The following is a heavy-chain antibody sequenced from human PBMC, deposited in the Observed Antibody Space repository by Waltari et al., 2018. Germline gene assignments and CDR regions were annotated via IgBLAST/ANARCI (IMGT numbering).Heavy chain of an antibody. V-gene: IGHV1-8*01. CDR1: GYTFTSFD. J-gene: IGHJ4*02. Sequence: QVQLVQSGAEVKKPGASVKVSCKASGYTFTSFDINWVRQATGQGLEWMGWMNPNSGYTGYAQKFQGRVNMTRNTSISTAYMELSTLRSEDTAVYYCARGNGYDNSGYSAYGPYPDYWGQGTLVTVSS. CDR2: MNPNSGYT. D-gene: IGHD3-22*01. CDR3: ARGNGYDNSGYSAYGPYPDY.